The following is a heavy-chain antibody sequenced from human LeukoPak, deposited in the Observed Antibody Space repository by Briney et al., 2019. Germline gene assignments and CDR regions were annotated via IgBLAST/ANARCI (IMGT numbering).Heavy chain of an antibody. CDR1: GYTFTSYG. V-gene: IGHV1-18*01. J-gene: IGHJ5*02. Sequence: ASVKVSCKASGYTFTSYGISWVRQAPGQGLEWMGWISAYNGNTNYAQKLQGRVTMTTDTSTSTAYMELRSLRSDDTAVYYCAREPAGGGYFDWFQRRTNWFDPWGQGTLVTVSS. CDR3: AREPAGGGYFDWFQRRTNWFDP. D-gene: IGHD3-9*01. CDR2: ISAYNGNT.